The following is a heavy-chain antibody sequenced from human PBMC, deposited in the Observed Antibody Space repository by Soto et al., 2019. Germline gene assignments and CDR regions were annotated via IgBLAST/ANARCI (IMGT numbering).Heavy chain of an antibody. D-gene: IGHD4-4*01. V-gene: IGHV3-30*18. CDR1: GFTFSRYG. CDR2: TSYDGSHK. J-gene: IGHJ4*02. CDR3: AKEEATVVTLDY. Sequence: QVQLVESGGGVVQPGRSLRLSCAASGFTFSRYGMHWVRQVPGKGLEWVAVTSYDGSHKYYADSVKGRFPISRDNSKNTLYLQMNSLRAEDTAVYYCAKEEATVVTLDYWGQGTLVTVSS.